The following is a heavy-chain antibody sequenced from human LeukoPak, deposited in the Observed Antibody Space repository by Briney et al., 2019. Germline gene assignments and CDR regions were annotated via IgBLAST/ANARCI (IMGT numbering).Heavy chain of an antibody. V-gene: IGHV5-51*01. J-gene: IGHJ1*01. CDR3: ARFPYCGGDCYSGEYLQH. CDR2: TYPGDSDT. CDR1: GYSFTSYW. D-gene: IGHD2-21*02. Sequence: GESLKISCKGSGYSFTSYWIAWVRQMPGKGLEWMGITYPGDSDTRYSPSFQGQATISADKSISTAYLQWSSLKASDTAIYYCARFPYCGGDCYSGEYLQHWGQGTLVTVSS.